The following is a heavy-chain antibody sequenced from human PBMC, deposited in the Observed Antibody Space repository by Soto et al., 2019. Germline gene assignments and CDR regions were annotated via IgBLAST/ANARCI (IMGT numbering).Heavy chain of an antibody. D-gene: IGHD6-13*01. CDR3: ARLAPIEAADGMDV. CDR1: GYSISIGYY. CDR2: IYHSGST. J-gene: IGHJ6*02. Sequence: SETLTLTCAFSGYSISIGYYGGWIRQSPVKGLEWIGSIYHSGSTYYNPSRKSRVIISVDTSKNQFSLKLSSVTAADTAVYYCARLAPIEAADGMDVWGQGTPVTVSS. V-gene: IGHV4-38-2*01.